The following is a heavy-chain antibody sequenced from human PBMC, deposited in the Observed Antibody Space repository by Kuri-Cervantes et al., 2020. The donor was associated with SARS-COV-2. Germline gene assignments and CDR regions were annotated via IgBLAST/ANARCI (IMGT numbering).Heavy chain of an antibody. CDR2: ISYDGSNK. V-gene: IGHV3-30*19. Sequence: GESLKISCAASGFTFSSYGMHWVHQAPGKGLEWVAVISYDGSNKYYADSVKGRFTISRDNSKNTLYLQMNSLRAEDTAVYYCARDSSDSSGYLDYWGQGTLVTVSS. D-gene: IGHD3-22*01. CDR1: GFTFSSYG. J-gene: IGHJ4*02. CDR3: ARDSSDSSGYLDY.